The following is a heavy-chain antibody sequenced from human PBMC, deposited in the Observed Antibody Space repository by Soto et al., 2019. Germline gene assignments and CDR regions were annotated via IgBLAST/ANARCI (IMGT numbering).Heavy chain of an antibody. Sequence: SETLSLTCAVSGYSIGSSNWWGWIRQPPGKGLEWIGYIYYSGTTYYNPSLKSRVTMSVDTSKNQFSLKLTSVTAVDTAVYYCARREIQGPIDYWGQGTLVTVSS. CDR1: GYSIGSSNW. J-gene: IGHJ4*02. D-gene: IGHD1-26*01. CDR2: IYYSGTT. V-gene: IGHV4-28*01. CDR3: ARREIQGPIDY.